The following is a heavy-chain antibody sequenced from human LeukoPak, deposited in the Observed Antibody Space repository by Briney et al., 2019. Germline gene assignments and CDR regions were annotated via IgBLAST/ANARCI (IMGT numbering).Heavy chain of an antibody. CDR3: VSYLTYYYDSSGYPW. Sequence: ASVKVSCKASGYTFTSYAMHWVRQAPGQRLEWMGWINAGNGNTKYSQKFQGRVTITRDTSASTAYMELSSLRSEDTAVYYYVSYLTYYYDSSGYPWWGQGTLVTVSS. D-gene: IGHD3-22*01. CDR1: GYTFTSYA. J-gene: IGHJ4*02. CDR2: INAGNGNT. V-gene: IGHV1-3*01.